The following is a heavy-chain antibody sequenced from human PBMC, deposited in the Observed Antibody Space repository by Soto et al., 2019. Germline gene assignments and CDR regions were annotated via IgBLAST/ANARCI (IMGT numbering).Heavy chain of an antibody. J-gene: IGHJ4*02. CDR1: GDSISGYY. V-gene: IGHV4-59*01. CDR3: AKYRRTDAEGYTFDY. Sequence: QVQLQESGPRLVKPSETLSLTCTVSGDSISGYYWSWIRQPPGKGLQWIGYIYYSGNTNYNPSLKGRVTMSVDTSKNQFSLQVRYVTAADTAVYFCAKYRRTDAEGYTFDYWGQGALVTVS. CDR2: IYYSGNT. D-gene: IGHD2-15*01.